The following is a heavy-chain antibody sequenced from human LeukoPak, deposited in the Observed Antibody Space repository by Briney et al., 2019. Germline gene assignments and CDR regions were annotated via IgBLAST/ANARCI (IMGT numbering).Heavy chain of an antibody. J-gene: IGHJ4*02. CDR3: SVMHRYYDGSGYWVQ. Sequence: GGSLRLSCAASGFTFSSYAMSWIRQPPGKGLEWVSDISTNGGTTSYPDSEKGLLTTSRDNPRNMLYMEMKSLRAEDTAVYYCSVMHRYYDGSGYWVQWGQGTLVTVSS. D-gene: IGHD3-22*01. CDR1: GFTFSSYA. CDR2: ISTNGGTT. V-gene: IGHV3-23*01.